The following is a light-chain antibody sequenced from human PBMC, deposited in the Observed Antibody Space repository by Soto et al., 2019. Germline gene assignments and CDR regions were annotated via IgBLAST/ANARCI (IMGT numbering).Light chain of an antibody. CDR2: EVS. V-gene: IGLV2-14*01. Sequence: QSALTQPPSASGSPGQSVTISCTGTTSDIGAYNYVSWYQQRPGKAPKLMIYEVSNRPSGVSNRFSGSKSGNTASLTISGLQAEDEADYYCSSYTSSSSRVFGTGTKLTVL. CDR1: TSDIGAYNY. J-gene: IGLJ1*01. CDR3: SSYTSSSSRV.